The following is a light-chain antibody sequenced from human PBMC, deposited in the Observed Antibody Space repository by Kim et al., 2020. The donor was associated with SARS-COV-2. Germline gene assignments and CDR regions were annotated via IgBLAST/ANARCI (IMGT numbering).Light chain of an antibody. CDR1: QGISTE. CDR2: AAS. V-gene: IGKV1-27*01. CDR3: QKYNSAPRT. Sequence: ASVGDRVTITCRASQGISTELAWCQQKPGKVPKLLIYAASTLQSGVPSRFSGSGSGTDFTLTISSLQPEDVATYYCQKYNSAPRTFGQGTKLEI. J-gene: IGKJ2*02.